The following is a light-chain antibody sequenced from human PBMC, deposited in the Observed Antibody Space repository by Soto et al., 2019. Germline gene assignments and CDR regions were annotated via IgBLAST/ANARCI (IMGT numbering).Light chain of an antibody. Sequence: DIQMTQSPSSLSASVGDSVTIPCRASQRINKYLNWYQQRSGRAPRLLIHTASSLHSGGPSRFGGSGSRSDFTLTISSPQPEDFATYFCQQRFSTPYAFGQGTKLQI. CDR1: QRINKY. CDR2: TAS. CDR3: QQRFSTPYA. V-gene: IGKV1-39*01. J-gene: IGKJ2*01.